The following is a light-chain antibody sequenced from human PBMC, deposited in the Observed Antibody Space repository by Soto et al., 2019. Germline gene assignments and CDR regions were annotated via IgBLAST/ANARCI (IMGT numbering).Light chain of an antibody. CDR3: QHYKTFSWT. CDR2: GAS. CDR1: QSITNW. Sequence: DIHLTQSPSTLSASLGDRVTITCRACQSITNWSAWYQQKPGKAPKLLIYGASSLQGGVPSRFSGSGSWTHFTLTISSLQPDDFATYYCQHYKTFSWTFGQGTKADI. J-gene: IGKJ1*01. V-gene: IGKV1-5*01.